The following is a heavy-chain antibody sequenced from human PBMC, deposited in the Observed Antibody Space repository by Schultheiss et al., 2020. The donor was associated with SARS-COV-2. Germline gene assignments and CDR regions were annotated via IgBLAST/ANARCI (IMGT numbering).Heavy chain of an antibody. D-gene: IGHD5-12*01. CDR1: GGSISSGGYY. Sequence: SETLSLTCTVSGGSISSGGYYWSWIRQPPGKGLEWIGEINHSGSTNYNPSLKSRVTISVDTSKNQFSLKLSSVTAADTAVYYCARYFRPYSGYGDYYYYYMDVWGKGTTVTVSS. J-gene: IGHJ6*03. CDR3: ARYFRPYSGYGDYYYYYMDV. CDR2: INHSGST. V-gene: IGHV4-39*01.